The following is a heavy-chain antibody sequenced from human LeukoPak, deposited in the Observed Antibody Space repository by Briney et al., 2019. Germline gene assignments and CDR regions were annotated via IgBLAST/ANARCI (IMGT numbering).Heavy chain of an antibody. CDR1: GGSISSYY. CDR3: AREGPQGRTPNWFDP. J-gene: IGHJ5*02. D-gene: IGHD2-15*01. Sequence: SETLSLTCTVSGGSISSYYWSWIRQPAGKGLEWIGRIYITGSTNCNPSLKSRVTMLVDTSKNQFSLKLNSVTAADTAVYYCAREGPQGRTPNWFDPWGQGTLVTVSP. CDR2: IYITGST. V-gene: IGHV4-4*07.